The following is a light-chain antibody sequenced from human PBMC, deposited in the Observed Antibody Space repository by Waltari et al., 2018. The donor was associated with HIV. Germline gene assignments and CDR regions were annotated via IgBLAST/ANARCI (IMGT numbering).Light chain of an antibody. V-gene: IGKV1-39*01. CDR1: QNIKSD. J-gene: IGKJ4*01. Sequence: IQMTQSPSSLSASPGDTINITCRTSQNIKSDLNWYQQKPGTIPKLLVYSASGVQSGVPPRISGSGSATDFTLTIDSLQPDDSASYFCQQSNTTPFTFGGGTTVEVK. CDR2: SAS. CDR3: QQSNTTPFT.